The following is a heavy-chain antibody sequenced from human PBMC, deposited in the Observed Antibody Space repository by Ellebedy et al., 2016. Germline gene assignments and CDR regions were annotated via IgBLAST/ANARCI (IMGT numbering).Heavy chain of an antibody. CDR3: ARDPGRYCTGGSCYSRGDWFDP. D-gene: IGHD2-15*01. CDR2: IDYSGSA. V-gene: IGHV4-30-4*01. CDR1: GGSITSYYY. J-gene: IGHJ5*02. Sequence: SETLSLTCTVSGGSITSYYYWSWFRQPPGKGLEWIGYIDYSGSAHYSPSLDSRVTISVDTSKNFFSLNLSSVTAADTAVYFCARDPGRYCTGGSCYSRGDWFDPWGQGTLVKVSS.